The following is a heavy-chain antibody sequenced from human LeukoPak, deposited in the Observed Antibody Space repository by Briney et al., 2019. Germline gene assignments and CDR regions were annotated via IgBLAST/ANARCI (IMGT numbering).Heavy chain of an antibody. CDR3: AKDYYGSGSSIDY. CDR1: GFTFSSYA. J-gene: IGHJ4*02. D-gene: IGHD3-10*01. V-gene: IGHV3-30*02. Sequence: GGSLRLSCAASGFTFSSYAMHWVRQAPGKGLEWVTFIRYDEITKYYADSVKGRFTVSRDNSKNTLYLQMNSLRAEDTAVYYCAKDYYGSGSSIDYWGQGTLVTVSS. CDR2: IRYDEITK.